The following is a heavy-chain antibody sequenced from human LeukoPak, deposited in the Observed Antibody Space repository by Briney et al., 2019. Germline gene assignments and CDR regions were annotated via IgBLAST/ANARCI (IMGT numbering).Heavy chain of an antibody. Sequence: GGSLRLSCAASGFTFSSYAMSWVRQAPGKGLEWVSAISGSGGSTYYADSVKGRFTISRDNSKNTLYLQMNSLRAEDTAVYYCAKDLEGYYGSGSYTRWGQGTLVTVSS. CDR2: ISGSGGST. J-gene: IGHJ4*02. CDR1: GFTFSSYA. V-gene: IGHV3-23*01. D-gene: IGHD3-10*01. CDR3: AKDLEGYYGSGSYTR.